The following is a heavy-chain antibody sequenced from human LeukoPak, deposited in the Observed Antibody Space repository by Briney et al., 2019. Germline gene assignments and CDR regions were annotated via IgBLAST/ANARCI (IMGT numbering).Heavy chain of an antibody. J-gene: IGHJ4*02. CDR1: GYSISSDY. D-gene: IGHD2-21*02. CDR2: INHSGST. V-gene: IGHV4-34*01. Sequence: SETLSLTCAVSGYSISSDYWGWIRQPPGKGLEWIGEINHSGSTNYNPSLKSRVTISVDTSKNQFSLKLSSVTAADTAVYYCARGGVTLTYWGQGTLATVSS. CDR3: ARGGVTLTY.